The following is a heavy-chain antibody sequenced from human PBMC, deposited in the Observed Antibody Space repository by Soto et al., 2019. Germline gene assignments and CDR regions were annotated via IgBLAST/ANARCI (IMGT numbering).Heavy chain of an antibody. CDR3: ARVIEGYCSVGSCYDVDY. V-gene: IGHV1-18*01. CDR2: ISAYNGNT. CDR1: GYTFTTYG. D-gene: IGHD2-15*01. Sequence: QVQLVQSGAEVKKPGASVRVSCKASGYTFTTYGISWVRQAPGQGLEWMGWISAYNGNTNYAQKLQGRVTMTTDTSTSTAYMELRSLRSDDTAVYYCARVIEGYCSVGSCYDVDYWGQGTLVTVSS. J-gene: IGHJ4*02.